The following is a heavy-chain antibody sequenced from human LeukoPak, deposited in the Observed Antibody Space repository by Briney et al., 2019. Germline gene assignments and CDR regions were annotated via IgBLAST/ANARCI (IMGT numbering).Heavy chain of an antibody. J-gene: IGHJ3*02. Sequence: PSETLSLTCTVSGGSITSSIAYNWGWVRQPRGKGLEWIASIYYSGSSYYSPSLKSRVTMSVDTSKNQFSLKLSSVTAADTAVYYCARGSSGRIKWWLRLRDYGGNSDAFDIWGQGTMVTVSS. CDR3: ARGSSGRIKWWLRLRDYGGNSDAFDI. CDR1: GGSITSSIAYN. CDR2: IYYSGSS. V-gene: IGHV4-39*07. D-gene: IGHD4-23*01.